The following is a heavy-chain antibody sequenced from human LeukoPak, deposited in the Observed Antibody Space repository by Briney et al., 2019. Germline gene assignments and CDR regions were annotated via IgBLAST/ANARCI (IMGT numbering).Heavy chain of an antibody. D-gene: IGHD3-22*01. V-gene: IGHV1-18*01. J-gene: IGHJ4*02. Sequence: GASVKVSCKASGYTFTSYGISWVRQAPGQGLEWMGWISAYNGNTNYAQKLQGRVTMTTDTFTSTAYMELRSLRSDDTAVYYCARGSDDYYDSSGYYGYWGQGTLVTVSS. CDR1: GYTFTSYG. CDR3: ARGSDDYYDSSGYYGY. CDR2: ISAYNGNT.